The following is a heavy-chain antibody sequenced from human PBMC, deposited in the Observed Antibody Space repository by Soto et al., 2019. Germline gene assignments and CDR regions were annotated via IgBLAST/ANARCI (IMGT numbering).Heavy chain of an antibody. V-gene: IGHV1-2*02. J-gene: IGHJ6*02. CDR3: AIGLGELSLYTYYGMDV. CDR2: INPNSGGT. Sequence: ASVKVSCKASGYTFTGYYMHWVRQAPGQWLEWMGWINPNSGGTNYAQKFQGRVTMTRDTSISTAYMELSRLRSDDTAVYYCAIGLGELSLYTYYGMDVWGQGTTVTVS. CDR1: GYTFTGYY. D-gene: IGHD3-16*02.